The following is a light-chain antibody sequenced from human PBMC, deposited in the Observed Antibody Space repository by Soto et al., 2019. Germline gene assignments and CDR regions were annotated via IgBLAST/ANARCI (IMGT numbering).Light chain of an antibody. CDR3: QQRSNWPPIT. J-gene: IGKJ5*01. V-gene: IGKV3-11*01. Sequence: DIVLTQSPATLSLSPGERVTLSCRASQSVRSDLAWYQQKPGQAPRLLIHDASKRATGIPVRFSGSGSGTDFTLTISSLVPEDFAVYYCQQRSNWPPITFGQGTRLEIK. CDR2: DAS. CDR1: QSVRSD.